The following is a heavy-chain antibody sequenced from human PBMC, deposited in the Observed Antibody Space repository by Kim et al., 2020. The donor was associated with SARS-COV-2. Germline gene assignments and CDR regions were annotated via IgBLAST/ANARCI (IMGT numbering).Heavy chain of an antibody. J-gene: IGHJ6*02. D-gene: IGHD3-16*01. Sequence: VKGRFTISRDDSKNTLYLQMNSLKTEDTAVYYCTTALGAYRGYYYYGMDVWGQGTTVTVSS. CDR3: TTALGAYRGYYYYGMDV. V-gene: IGHV3-15*01.